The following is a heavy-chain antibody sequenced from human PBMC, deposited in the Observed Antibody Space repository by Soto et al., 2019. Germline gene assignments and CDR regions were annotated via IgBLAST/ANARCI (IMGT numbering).Heavy chain of an antibody. CDR2: MWYGGSST. Sequence: GSLRLSWAASAFTFSSYGMHWVRQAPCKGLAWVAVMWYGGSSTFSADSVKGRFTISRDNSKNTVFLQMNRPSAEDTGGYSYATDSYGEDWGQGALVTVSS. V-gene: IGHV3-33*01. J-gene: IGHJ4*02. CDR1: AFTFSSYG. D-gene: IGHD2-21*01. CDR3: ATDSYGED.